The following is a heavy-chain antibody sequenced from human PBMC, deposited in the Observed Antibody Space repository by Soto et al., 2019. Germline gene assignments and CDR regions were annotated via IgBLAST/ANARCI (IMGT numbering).Heavy chain of an antibody. CDR2: VSRDGADK. CDR3: ARGQDVVFVPLSDY. D-gene: IGHD2-15*01. J-gene: IGHJ4*02. Sequence: QVQLVESGGGVVQPGRSLRLSCVASGSTFSARTMHWVRQAPGKGLEWVAVVSRDGADKYYGDSVRGRFTISRDNSQNTLYLQMNSLSGEDTAVYYCARGQDVVFVPLSDYWCRGVLVAVSS. V-gene: IGHV3-30-3*01. CDR1: GSTFSART.